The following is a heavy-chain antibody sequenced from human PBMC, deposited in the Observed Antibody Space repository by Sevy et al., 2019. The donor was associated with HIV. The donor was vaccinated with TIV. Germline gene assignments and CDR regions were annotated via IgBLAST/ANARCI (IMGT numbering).Heavy chain of an antibody. CDR3: AKVRPPNTVTTLWYFDL. CDR1: GFTFSSYA. D-gene: IGHD4-17*01. CDR2: ISGSGGST. V-gene: IGHV3-23*01. Sequence: GGSLRLSCAASGFTFSSYAMSWVRQAPGKGLEWVSAISGSGGSTYYADSVKGRFTISRDNSKNTLYLQMNSLRAEDTAVYYCAKVRPPNTVTTLWYFDLWGRGTLVTVSS. J-gene: IGHJ2*01.